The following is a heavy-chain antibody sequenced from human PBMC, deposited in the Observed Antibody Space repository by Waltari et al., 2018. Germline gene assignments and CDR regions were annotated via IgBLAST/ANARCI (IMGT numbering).Heavy chain of an antibody. CDR1: GFSFRSYG. Sequence: QAQLVESGGGVVHPGGSLRLSCTASGFSFRSYGMHWVRLTPGKGLEWGAFIRYDGSDKYYADSVKCRFTISRDTSKNTLYLQMNSLRSEDTAVYYCASGGKIVVVPADYWGHGTLVTVSS. J-gene: IGHJ4*01. V-gene: IGHV3-30*02. CDR3: ASGGKIVVVPADY. D-gene: IGHD2-2*01. CDR2: IRYDGSDK.